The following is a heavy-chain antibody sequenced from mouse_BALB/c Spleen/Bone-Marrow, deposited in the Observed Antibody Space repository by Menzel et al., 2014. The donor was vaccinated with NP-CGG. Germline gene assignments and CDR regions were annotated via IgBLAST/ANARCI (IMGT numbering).Heavy chain of an antibody. CDR2: ITSGGGNT. Sequence: EVQGVESGGGLVKPGGSLKLPCTASGFAFSNCDMSWVRQTPEKRLEWVATITSGGGNTYYPDSVKGRFTISRDNARNTVCLQMSSLRSEDTALYYCARVWDWFAYWGQGTLVTVSA. D-gene: IGHD4-1*01. J-gene: IGHJ3*01. CDR1: GFAFSNCD. CDR3: ARVWDWFAY. V-gene: IGHV5-9*02.